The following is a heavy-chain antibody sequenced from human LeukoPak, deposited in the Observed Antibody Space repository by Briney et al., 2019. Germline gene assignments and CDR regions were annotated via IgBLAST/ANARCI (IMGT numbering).Heavy chain of an antibody. CDR3: AKDMGDYYDSSGYPFDY. V-gene: IGHV3-30-3*01. CDR2: ISYDGSNK. D-gene: IGHD3-22*01. CDR1: GFTFSSYA. J-gene: IGHJ4*02. Sequence: GGSLRLSCAASGFTFSSYAMHWVRQAPGKGLEWVAVISYDGSNKYYADSVKGRFTISRDNAKNSLYLQMNSLRAEDTALYYCAKDMGDYYDSSGYPFDYWGQGTLVTVSS.